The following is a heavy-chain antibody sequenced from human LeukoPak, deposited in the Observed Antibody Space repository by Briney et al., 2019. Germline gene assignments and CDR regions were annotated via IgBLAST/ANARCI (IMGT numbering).Heavy chain of an antibody. D-gene: IGHD1-26*01. CDR3: ARGFVVGATDWFDP. V-gene: IGHV1-8*01. J-gene: IGHJ5*02. CDR2: MKPNSGNT. CDR1: GYTFTSYE. Sequence: ASVKVSCKASGYTFTSYEINWVRQATGQGLEWMRWMKPNSGNTGYAQKFGGRVTMTRSTSISTVYMELSRLISEDTAVYYCARGFVVGATDWFDPWGQGTLVTVSS.